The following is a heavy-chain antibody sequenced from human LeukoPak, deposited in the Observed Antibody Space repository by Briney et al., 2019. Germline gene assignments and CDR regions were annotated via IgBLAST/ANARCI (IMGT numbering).Heavy chain of an antibody. CDR3: ARDRGIAVAGPKRVYYFDY. D-gene: IGHD6-19*01. Sequence: PGRSLRLSCAASGFTFSSYGMHWVRQAPGKGLEWVAVIWYDGSNRYYADSVKGRFTISRDNSKNTLYLQMNGLRAEDTAVYYCARDRGIAVAGPKRVYYFDYWGQGTLVTVSS. CDR1: GFTFSSYG. J-gene: IGHJ4*02. V-gene: IGHV3-33*01. CDR2: IWYDGSNR.